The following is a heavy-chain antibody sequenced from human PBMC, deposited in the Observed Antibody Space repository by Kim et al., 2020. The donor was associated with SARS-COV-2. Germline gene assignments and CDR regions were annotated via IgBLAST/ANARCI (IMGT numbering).Heavy chain of an antibody. Sequence: GGSLRLSCAASGFTFDDYGMSWVRQAPGKGLEWVSGINWNGGSTGYAYSVKGRFTISRDNAKNSLYLQMNSLRAEDTALYHCARDRGYCSGGSCYPRKNPLDAFDIWGQGTMVTVSS. CDR2: INWNGGST. J-gene: IGHJ3*02. V-gene: IGHV3-20*01. D-gene: IGHD2-15*01. CDR1: GFTFDDYG. CDR3: ARDRGYCSGGSCYPRKNPLDAFDI.